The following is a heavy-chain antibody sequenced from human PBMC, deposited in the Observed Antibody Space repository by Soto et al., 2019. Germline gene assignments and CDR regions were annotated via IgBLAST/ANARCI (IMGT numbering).Heavy chain of an antibody. CDR1: GFTFSSFA. V-gene: IGHV3-30-3*01. D-gene: IGHD1-26*01. Sequence: QVQLVESGGGVVQPGGSLRLSCAASGFTFSSFAIHWVRQAPGKVLEWVAVISYDGSNKYYADSVKGRFTISRDNSKNTLYLQMNSLRAEDTAVYYCARDIVGATTRGRWLDYWGQGTLGTVSS. CDR3: ARDIVGATTRGRWLDY. CDR2: ISYDGSNK. J-gene: IGHJ4*02.